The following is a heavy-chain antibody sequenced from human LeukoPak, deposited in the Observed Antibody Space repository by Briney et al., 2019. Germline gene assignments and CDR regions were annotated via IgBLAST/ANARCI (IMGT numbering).Heavy chain of an antibody. J-gene: IGHJ3*02. Sequence: PSETLSLTCAVYGGSFSGYYWSWIRQPPGKGLEWIGEINHSGSTNYNPSLKSRVTISVDTSKNQFSLKLSSVTAADTAVYYCASRLRFLEWLLSSSGGSDAFNIWGQGTMVTVSS. CDR3: ASRLRFLEWLLSSSGGSDAFNI. V-gene: IGHV4-34*01. CDR1: GGSFSGYY. D-gene: IGHD3-3*01. CDR2: INHSGST.